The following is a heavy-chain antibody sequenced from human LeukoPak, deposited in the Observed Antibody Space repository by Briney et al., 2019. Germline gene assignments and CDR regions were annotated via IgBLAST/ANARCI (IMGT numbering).Heavy chain of an antibody. Sequence: GGSLRLSCAASGFTFSDYYMSWIRQAPGKGLEWVSYISSSGSTIYYADSVKGRFAISRDNAKNSLYLQMNSLRAEDTAVYYCASPDSVAGHNFDYWGQGTLVTVSS. CDR1: GFTFSDYY. CDR3: ASPDSVAGHNFDY. J-gene: IGHJ4*02. V-gene: IGHV3-11*01. CDR2: ISSSGSTI. D-gene: IGHD6-19*01.